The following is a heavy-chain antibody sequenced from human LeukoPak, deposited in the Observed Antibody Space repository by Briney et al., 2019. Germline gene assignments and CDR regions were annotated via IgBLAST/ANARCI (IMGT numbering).Heavy chain of an antibody. CDR1: GFTFSGSA. V-gene: IGHV3-73*01. CDR2: IRSKANSYAT. D-gene: IGHD2-2*01. Sequence: GGSLRLSCAASGFTFSGSAMHCVRQASGNGLEWVGRIRSKANSYATAYAASVKGRFTISRDDSKNTAYLQMNSLKTEDTAVYYCIRQAPVPPEYCSSTSCAPRSAFDIWGQGTMVTVSS. J-gene: IGHJ3*02. CDR3: IRQAPVPPEYCSSTSCAPRSAFDI.